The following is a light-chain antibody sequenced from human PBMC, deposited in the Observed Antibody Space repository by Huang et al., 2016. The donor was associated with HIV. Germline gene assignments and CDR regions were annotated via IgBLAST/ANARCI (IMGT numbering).Light chain of an antibody. V-gene: IGKV1-39*01. CDR3: QQTHTTPWT. J-gene: IGKJ1*01. CDR1: QSVNSY. CDR2: ATS. Sequence: DIHMTQSPSSLPASVGDRVTITCRASQSVNSYLNWYQQRPGKAPNLLIYATSSLQGGVPSRFRGSGSGTHFTLTISSLQPEDFATYYCQQTHTTPWTFGRGTTVEMK.